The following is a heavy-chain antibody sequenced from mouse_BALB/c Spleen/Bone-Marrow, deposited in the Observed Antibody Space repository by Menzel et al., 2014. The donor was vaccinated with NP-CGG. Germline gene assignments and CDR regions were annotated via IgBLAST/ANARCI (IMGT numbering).Heavy chain of an antibody. CDR2: IHPNSGNT. Sequence: QVQLQQSGSVLVRPGASVKLSCKASGYTFTSSWMHWAKQRPGQGLEWIGEIHPNSGNTNYNEKFKSKATLTVDTSSSTAYVDLSSLTPEDSAVYYCARSGFDYWGQGTTLTVSS. D-gene: IGHD4-1*01. J-gene: IGHJ2*01. V-gene: IGHV1S130*01. CDR1: GYTFTSSW. CDR3: ARSGFDY.